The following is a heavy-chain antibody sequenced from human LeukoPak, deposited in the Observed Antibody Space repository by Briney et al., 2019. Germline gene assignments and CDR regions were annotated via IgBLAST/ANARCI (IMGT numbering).Heavy chain of an antibody. CDR1: GFTFSSYS. CDR3: ARAGYDILTGYYPGY. Sequence: GGSLRLSCAASGFTFSSYSMNWVRQAPGKGLEWVSSISSSSSYIYYADSVKGRFTISRDNAKNSLYLQMDSLRAEDTAVYYCARAGYDILTGYYPGYWGQGTLVTVSS. CDR2: ISSSSSYI. V-gene: IGHV3-21*01. J-gene: IGHJ4*02. D-gene: IGHD3-9*01.